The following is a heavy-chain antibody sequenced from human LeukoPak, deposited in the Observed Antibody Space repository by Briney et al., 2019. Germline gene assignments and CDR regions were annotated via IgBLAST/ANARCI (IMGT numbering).Heavy chain of an antibody. V-gene: IGHV3-23*01. CDR3: ARDHYYDSSGFSPLDY. D-gene: IGHD3-22*01. J-gene: IGHJ4*02. Sequence: GGSQRLSCAASGFTFSSYAMSWVHQAPGKGLEWVSGIGNSGTTTDYADSVRGRFTISRDNSKNTLYLQMNSQRAEDTAVYYCARDHYYDSSGFSPLDYWGQGTLVTVSS. CDR1: GFTFSSYA. CDR2: IGNSGTTT.